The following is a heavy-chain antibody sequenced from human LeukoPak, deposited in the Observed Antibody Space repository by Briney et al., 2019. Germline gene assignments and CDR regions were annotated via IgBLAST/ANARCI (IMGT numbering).Heavy chain of an antibody. CDR1: GGSISSGGYY. CDR2: IYYSGST. Sequence: SQTLSLTCTVSGGSISSGGYYWSWIRQHPGKGLEWIGYIYYSGSTYYNPSLKSRVTISEDTSKNQFSLKLSSVTAADTAVYYCARGRTSSWFDPWGQGTLVTVSS. J-gene: IGHJ5*02. V-gene: IGHV4-31*03. CDR3: ARGRTSSWFDP.